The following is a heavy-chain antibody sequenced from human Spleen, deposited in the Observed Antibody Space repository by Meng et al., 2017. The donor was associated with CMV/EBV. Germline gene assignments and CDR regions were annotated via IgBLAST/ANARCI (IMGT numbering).Heavy chain of an antibody. CDR3: ATPRETSYYDSRGYQVFDY. J-gene: IGHJ4*02. D-gene: IGHD3-22*01. V-gene: IGHV3-23*03. CDR1: GFTFSSYA. CDR2: IYSGGSST. Sequence: GESLKISCAASGFTFSSYAMSWVRQAPGKGLEWVSVIYSGGSSTYYADSVKGRFTISRDNSKNTLYLQMNSLRAEDTAVYYCATPRETSYYDSRGYQVFDYWGQGTLVTVSS.